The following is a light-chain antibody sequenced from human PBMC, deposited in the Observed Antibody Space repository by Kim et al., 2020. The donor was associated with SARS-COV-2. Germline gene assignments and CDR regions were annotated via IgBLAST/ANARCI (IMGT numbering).Light chain of an antibody. J-gene: IGLJ3*02. V-gene: IGLV3-19*01. Sequence: ALGQTVRITCQGDSPRRYYASWYQQKPGQAPVLIIFAKNNRASGIPDRFSGSNSGDTASLTITGAQAEDEADYYCHSRDSSGDHRVFGGGTQLTVL. CDR2: AKN. CDR1: SPRRYY. CDR3: HSRDSSGDHRV.